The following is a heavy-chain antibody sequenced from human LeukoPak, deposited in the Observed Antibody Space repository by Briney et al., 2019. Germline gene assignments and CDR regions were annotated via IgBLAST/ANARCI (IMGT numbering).Heavy chain of an antibody. Sequence: PGGSLRLSCAASGFTFSSYAMHWVRQAPGKGLEWVAVISYDGSNKYYADSVKGRFTISRDNSKNTLYLQMNSLRAEDTAVYYWGKDLAFGAVTQTYYYSVRAVGGQGPTAPVPS. CDR2: ISYDGSNK. CDR1: GFTFSSYA. V-gene: IGHV3-30-3*01. CDR3: GKDLAFGAVTQTYYYSVRAV. J-gene: IGHJ6*02. D-gene: IGHD3-16*01.